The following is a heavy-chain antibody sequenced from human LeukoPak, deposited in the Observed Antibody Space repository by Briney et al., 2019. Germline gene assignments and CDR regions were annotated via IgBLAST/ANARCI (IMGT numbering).Heavy chain of an antibody. CDR1: GYTFTSYG. J-gene: IGHJ6*02. V-gene: IGHV1-18*01. CDR2: ISAYNGNT. CDR3: ARVVHCSGGSCYPPYYYYYGMDV. D-gene: IGHD2-15*01. Sequence: ASVKVSCKASGYTFTSYGISWVRQAPGQGLEWMGWISAYNGNTNYAQKPQGRVTMTTDTSTSTAYMELRSLRSDDTAVYYCARVVHCSGGSCYPPYYYYYGMDVWGQGTTVTVSS.